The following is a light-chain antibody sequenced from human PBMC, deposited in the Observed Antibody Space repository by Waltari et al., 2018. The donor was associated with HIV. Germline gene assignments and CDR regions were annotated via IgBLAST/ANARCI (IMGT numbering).Light chain of an antibody. CDR2: EVS. Sequence: QSALTQPAYVSGSPGQSITIPCTGTSSDVGGYNLASWYQQHPGKAPKLIIYEVSRRPSGVSNRFSGSKSGNTASLTISGLQAEDEADYYCCAYAGSTTYVIFGGGTKLTVL. V-gene: IGLV2-23*02. CDR3: CAYAGSTTYVI. CDR1: SSDVGGYNL. J-gene: IGLJ2*01.